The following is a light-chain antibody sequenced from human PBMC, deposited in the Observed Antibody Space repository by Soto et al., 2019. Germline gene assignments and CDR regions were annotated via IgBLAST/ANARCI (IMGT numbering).Light chain of an antibody. CDR3: QYYGSSPVT. CDR1: QSFSSSY. V-gene: IGKV3-20*01. CDR2: GAS. Sequence: EIVLTQSPGTLSLSPGERATLSCRASQSFSSSYLAWYQQKPGQAPRLLIYGASSRATGSPDRFSGSGSGTDFTLTISRLEPEDFAVYYCQYYGSSPVTFGPGTKVDIK. J-gene: IGKJ3*01.